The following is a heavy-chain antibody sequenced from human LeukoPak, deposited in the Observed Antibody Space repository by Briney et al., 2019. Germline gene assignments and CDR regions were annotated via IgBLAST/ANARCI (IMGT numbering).Heavy chain of an antibody. Sequence: SSETLSLTCTVSGGSVSNYYWSWVRQPAGKGLEWIGRIYGSGSTNYNPSLKSRVTMSVDTSKNQFSLKLSSVTAADTAVYYCARDRYYYDSSGTHYFDYWGQGTLVTVSS. D-gene: IGHD3-22*01. CDR2: IYGSGST. V-gene: IGHV4-4*07. CDR3: ARDRYYYDSSGTHYFDY. J-gene: IGHJ4*02. CDR1: GGSVSNYY.